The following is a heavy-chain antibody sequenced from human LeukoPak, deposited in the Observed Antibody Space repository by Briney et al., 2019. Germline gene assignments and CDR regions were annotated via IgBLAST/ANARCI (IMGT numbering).Heavy chain of an antibody. CDR2: IIPIFGIA. V-gene: IGHV1-69*04. Sequence: SVKVSCKASGGTFSSYAISWVRQAPGQGLEWMGRIIPIFGIANYAQKFQGRVTITADKSTSTAYMELSSLRSEDTADYYCARAVAARPFDPWGQGTLVTVSS. D-gene: IGHD6-6*01. CDR3: ARAVAARPFDP. J-gene: IGHJ5*02. CDR1: GGTFSSYA.